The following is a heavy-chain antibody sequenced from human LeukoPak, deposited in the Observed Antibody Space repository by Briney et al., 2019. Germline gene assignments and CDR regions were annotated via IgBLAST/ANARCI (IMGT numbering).Heavy chain of an antibody. V-gene: IGHV4-4*02. CDR2: IYHSGST. CDR1: GGSISSSNW. J-gene: IGHJ6*04. CDR3: ARGYCSSTSCYYYGMDV. D-gene: IGHD2-2*01. Sequence: SGTLSLTCAVSGGSISSSNWWSWVRQPPGEGLEWVGEIYHSGSTNYNPSLKSRVTISVDKSKNQFSLKLSSVTAADTAVYYCARGYCSSTSCYYYGMDVWGKGTTVTVSS.